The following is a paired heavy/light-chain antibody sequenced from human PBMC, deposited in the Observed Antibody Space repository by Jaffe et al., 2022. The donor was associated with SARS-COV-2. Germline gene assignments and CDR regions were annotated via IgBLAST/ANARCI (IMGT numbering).Heavy chain of an antibody. CDR2: VYRSGSS. CDR3: ARDSANSGWFDY. CDR1: GGSISSNYW. J-gene: IGHJ4*02. D-gene: IGHD6-19*01. V-gene: IGHV4-4*02. Sequence: QVQLQESGPGLVKPSGTLTLTCAVSGGSISSNYWWSWVRQPPGKGLEWIGEWIGEVYRSGSSNYNPSLKSRVTISVDKSKNQFSLKLNSVTAADTAVYYCARDSANSGWFDYWGQGILVTVSS.
Light chain of an antibody. CDR1: QSVLYSSNNKDY. V-gene: IGKV4-1*01. J-gene: IGKJ2*01. Sequence: DIVMTQSPDSLAVSLGERATINCKSSQSVLYSSNNKDYLAWYQQKPGQPPKLLIYWASSRKSGVPDRFSGSGSGTNFTLTINSLQAEDVAVYYCQQHYNTPYTFGQGTKLEI. CDR2: WAS. CDR3: QQHYNTPYT.